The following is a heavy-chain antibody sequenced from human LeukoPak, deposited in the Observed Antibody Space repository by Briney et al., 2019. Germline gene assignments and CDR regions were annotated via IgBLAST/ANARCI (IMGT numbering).Heavy chain of an antibody. D-gene: IGHD1-26*01. J-gene: IGHJ4*02. CDR2: INPSGGST. CDR3: AGSGVGATTFDY. CDR1: GYTFTSYY. Sequence: ASVKVSCKASGYTFTSYYMHWVRQAPGQGLEWMGIINPSGGSTSYAQKSQGRVTMTRDTSTSTVYMELSSLRSEDTAVYYCAGSGVGATTFDYWGQGTLVTVSS. V-gene: IGHV1-46*01.